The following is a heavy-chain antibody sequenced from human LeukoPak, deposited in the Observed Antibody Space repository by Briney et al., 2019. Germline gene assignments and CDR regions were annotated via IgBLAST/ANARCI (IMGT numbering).Heavy chain of an antibody. CDR3: TTDPDIVVAPAADY. V-gene: IGHV3-15*01. D-gene: IGHD2-2*01. Sequence: GGSLRLSGAASGFTFSNAWMSWVHQAPGKGLEWVGRIKSKTDGGTTDYAAPVKGRFTISRDDSKNTLYLQMNSLKTEDTAVYYCTTDPDIVVAPAADYWGQGTLVTVSS. CDR2: IKSKTDGGTT. J-gene: IGHJ4*02. CDR1: GFTFSNAW.